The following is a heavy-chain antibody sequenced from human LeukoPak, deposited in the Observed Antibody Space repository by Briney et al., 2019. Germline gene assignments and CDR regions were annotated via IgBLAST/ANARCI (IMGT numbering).Heavy chain of an antibody. D-gene: IGHD2-21*02. CDR2: ISYDGSNK. CDR1: GFTFSSYA. V-gene: IGHV3-30-3*01. CDR3: AREGGDSRHYFDY. Sequence: GGSLTLSSPPSGFTFSSYAMQWVRQAPGKGLEWVAVISYDGSNKYYADSVKGRFTISRDNSKNTLYLQMNSLRAEDTAVYYCAREGGDSRHYFDYWGQGTLVTVSS. J-gene: IGHJ4*02.